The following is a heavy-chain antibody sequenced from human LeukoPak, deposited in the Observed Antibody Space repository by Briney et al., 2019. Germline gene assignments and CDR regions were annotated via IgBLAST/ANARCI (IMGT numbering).Heavy chain of an antibody. D-gene: IGHD5-18*01. CDR1: GFTFSSYS. CDR2: ISSSSSYI. V-gene: IGHV3-21*01. Sequence: GGSLRLSCAASGFTFSSYSMNWVRQAPGKGLEWVSSISSSSSYIYYADSVKGRFTISRDNAKNSLYLQMNSLRAEDTAVYYCASLARTAMVDDDYWGQGTLVTVSS. CDR3: ASLARTAMVDDDY. J-gene: IGHJ4*02.